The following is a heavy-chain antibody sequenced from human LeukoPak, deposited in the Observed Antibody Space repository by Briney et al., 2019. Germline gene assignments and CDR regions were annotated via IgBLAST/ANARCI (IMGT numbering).Heavy chain of an antibody. J-gene: IGHJ5*01. Sequence: SETLSLTCTVSGGSISNYYWSWIRQPAGKGLEWIGRIHSSGSTSYNPSLKSRVTISVDKSKNQFSLRLSSVIAADTAVYFCARDRCEGYCTSFDSWGQGTLVTVSS. V-gene: IGHV4-4*07. CDR1: GGSISNYY. CDR2: IHSSGST. D-gene: IGHD2-8*01. CDR3: ARDRCEGYCTSFDS.